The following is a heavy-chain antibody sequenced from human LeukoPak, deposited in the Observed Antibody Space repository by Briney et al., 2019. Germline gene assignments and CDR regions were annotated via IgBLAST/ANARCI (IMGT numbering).Heavy chain of an antibody. V-gene: IGHV3-20*04. CDR2: INWNGGST. CDR3: AREKIGTGTVLGKDYYYMDV. D-gene: IGHD3-16*01. Sequence: GGSLRLSCAASGFTFDDYGMSWVRQAPGKGLEWVSGINWNGGSTGYADSVKGRFTISRDNAKNSLYLQMNSLRAEDTAMYYCAREKIGTGTVLGKDYYYMDVWGKGTTVTVSS. J-gene: IGHJ6*03. CDR1: GFTFDDYG.